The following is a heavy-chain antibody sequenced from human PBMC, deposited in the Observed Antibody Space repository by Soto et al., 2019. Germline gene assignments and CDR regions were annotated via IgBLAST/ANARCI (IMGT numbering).Heavy chain of an antibody. V-gene: IGHV1-3*01. D-gene: IGHD6-13*01. CDR2: INAGNGNT. CDR1: GSTFTSYA. Sequence: ASGKVSCKASGSTFTSYAMHLVLQAPVQRLEWMGWINAGNGNTKYSQKFQGRVTITRDTSASTAYMELSSLRSEDTAVYYCARDGKQLAPSYYFDYWGQGTLVTVSS. CDR3: ARDGKQLAPSYYFDY. J-gene: IGHJ4*02.